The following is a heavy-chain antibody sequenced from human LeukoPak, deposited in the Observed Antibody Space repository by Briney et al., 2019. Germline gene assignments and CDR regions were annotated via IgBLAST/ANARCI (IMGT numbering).Heavy chain of an antibody. CDR2: IYYRGST. Sequence: SETLSLTCTVSVGSLRSYYWRWIRQPPGKGLEWIGYIYYRGSTNNNPSLKSRVTISVDTSKNQSSLKLSSVTAADTAVYYCARETYDSSGYYYLFNPWGQGTLATVPS. CDR1: VGSLRSYY. V-gene: IGHV4-59*01. CDR3: ARETYDSSGYYYLFNP. J-gene: IGHJ5*02. D-gene: IGHD3-22*01.